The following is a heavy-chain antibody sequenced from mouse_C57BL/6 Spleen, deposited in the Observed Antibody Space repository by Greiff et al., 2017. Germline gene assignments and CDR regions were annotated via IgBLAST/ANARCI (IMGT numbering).Heavy chain of an antibody. D-gene: IGHD1-1*01. CDR3: AREEFTTVGPYYFDY. J-gene: IGHJ2*01. CDR2: IDPSDSAT. Sequence: QVQLQQPGAELVRPGSSVKLSCKASGYTFTSYWMHWVKQRPIQGLEWIGNIDPSDSATHYNQKFKDKATLTVDKSSSTAYMQLSSLTSEDSAVYYGAREEFTTVGPYYFDYWGQGTTLTVSS. CDR1: GYTFTSYW. V-gene: IGHV1-52*01.